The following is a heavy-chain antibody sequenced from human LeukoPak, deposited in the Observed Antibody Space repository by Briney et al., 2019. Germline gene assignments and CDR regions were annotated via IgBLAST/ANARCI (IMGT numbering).Heavy chain of an antibody. CDR1: GFTVSSNY. V-gene: IGHV3-23*01. D-gene: IGHD2-2*01. CDR3: AKGDCSSTSCQRSEYFDY. Sequence: GGSLRLSCAASGFTVSSNYMSWVRQAPGKGLEWVSAISGRGDNTYYTDSVKGRFTISRDNSKNTLYLQMNSLRAEDTAVYYCAKGDCSSTSCQRSEYFDYWGQGTLVTVSS. J-gene: IGHJ4*02. CDR2: ISGRGDNT.